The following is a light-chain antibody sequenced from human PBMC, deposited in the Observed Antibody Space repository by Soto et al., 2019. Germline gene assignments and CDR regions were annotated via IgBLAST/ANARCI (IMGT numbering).Light chain of an antibody. CDR1: QSVTSSH. Sequence: EIVLTQSPATLSLSPGERATLSCGASQSVTSSHLAWYQQKPGLAPRLLIYDASSRATGIPDRFSGSGSGTDFTLTISRLETEDFAVYYCQQYGSSPLTFGQGTRLEIK. CDR2: DAS. J-gene: IGKJ5*01. V-gene: IGKV3D-20*01. CDR3: QQYGSSPLT.